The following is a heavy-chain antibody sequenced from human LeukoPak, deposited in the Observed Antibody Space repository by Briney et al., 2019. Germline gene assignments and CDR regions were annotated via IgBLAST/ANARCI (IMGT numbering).Heavy chain of an antibody. CDR1: GSTFSSYS. Sequence: GGSLRLSCAASGSTFSSYSMNWVRQAPGKGLEWVSSISSSSSYIYYADSVKGRFTISRDNSRNTLFLQMNNLRAEDTAVFYCAKSDGDIWNAFDHWGQGTLVTVSS. D-gene: IGHD1-1*01. J-gene: IGHJ4*02. CDR2: ISSSSSYI. CDR3: AKSDGDIWNAFDH. V-gene: IGHV3-21*04.